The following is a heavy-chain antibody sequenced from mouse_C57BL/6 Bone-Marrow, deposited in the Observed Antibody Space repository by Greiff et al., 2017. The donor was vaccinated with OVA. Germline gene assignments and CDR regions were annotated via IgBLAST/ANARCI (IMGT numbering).Heavy chain of an antibody. CDR3: ARGNYGSSPHWYFDV. J-gene: IGHJ1*03. CDR2: IDPSDSYT. Sequence: QVQLQQPGAELVMPGASVKLSCKASGYTFTSYWMHWVKQRPGQGLEWIGEIDPSDSYTNYNQKFEGKSTLTVDKSSSTAYMQLSSLTSEDSAVYYCARGNYGSSPHWYFDVWGTGTTVTVSS. CDR1: GYTFTSYW. V-gene: IGHV1-69*01. D-gene: IGHD1-1*01.